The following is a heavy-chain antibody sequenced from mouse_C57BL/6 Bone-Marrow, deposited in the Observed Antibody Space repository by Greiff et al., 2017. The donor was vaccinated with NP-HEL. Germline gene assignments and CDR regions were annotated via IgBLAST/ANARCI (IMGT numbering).Heavy chain of an antibody. CDR1: GYTFTSYW. Sequence: VQLQQSGAELVRPGSSVKLSCKASGYTFTSYWMDWVKQRHGQGLEWIGNIHPSDSDTHYNQKFKDKATLTVDKSSSIAYMELSGLASEDSAVYYCARGFPAWFAYWGQGTLVTVSA. J-gene: IGHJ3*01. V-gene: IGHV1-61*01. CDR2: IHPSDSDT. CDR3: ARGFPAWFAY.